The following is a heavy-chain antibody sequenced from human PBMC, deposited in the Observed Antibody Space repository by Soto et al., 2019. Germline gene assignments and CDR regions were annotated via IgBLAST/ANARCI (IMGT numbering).Heavy chain of an antibody. J-gene: IGHJ4*02. Sequence: QVQLQESGPGLVKPSGTLSLTCAVSGGSISSSNWWSWVRQPPGKGLEWIGEIYHSGSTNYNPSLKSRVTVSVAKCMHQFSLKLSSVTAADTAVYYCARVSAAGTYFDYWGQGTLVTVSS. D-gene: IGHD6-13*01. V-gene: IGHV4-4*02. CDR2: IYHSGST. CDR1: GGSISSSNW. CDR3: ARVSAAGTYFDY.